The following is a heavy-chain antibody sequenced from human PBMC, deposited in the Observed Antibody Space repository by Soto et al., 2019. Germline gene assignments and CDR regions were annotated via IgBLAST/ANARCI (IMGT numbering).Heavy chain of an antibody. CDR1: GFTFSSYA. V-gene: IGHV3-30-3*01. D-gene: IGHD4-4*01. CDR3: ARERYEYSNPTYGMDV. CDR2: ISYDGSNK. Sequence: QVQLVEAGGGVVQPGRSLRLSCAASGFTFSSYAMHWVRQAPGKGLEWVAVISYDGSNKYYADSVKGRFTISRDNSKNALYLQMNRLRDEDTAVYYCARERYEYSNPTYGMDVWGQGTTVTVAS. J-gene: IGHJ6*02.